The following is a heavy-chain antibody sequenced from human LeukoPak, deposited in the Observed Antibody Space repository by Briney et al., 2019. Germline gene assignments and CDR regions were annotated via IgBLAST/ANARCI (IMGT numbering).Heavy chain of an antibody. CDR2: ISGSGGST. CDR1: GFTFSSYA. CDR3: TKGGGSSWSWTDY. V-gene: IGHV3-23*01. J-gene: IGHJ4*02. Sequence: GGSLRLSCAASGFTFSSYAMSWVRQAPGKGPEWVSAISGSGGSTYYADSVKGRFTISRDNSKNTLYLQMNRLRAEDTAVYYCTKGGGSSWSWTDYWGQGTLVTVSS. D-gene: IGHD6-13*01.